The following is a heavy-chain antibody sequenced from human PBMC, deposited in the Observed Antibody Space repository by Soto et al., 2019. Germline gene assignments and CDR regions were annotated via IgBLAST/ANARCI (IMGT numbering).Heavy chain of an antibody. CDR1: GYTLTELS. D-gene: IGHD2-2*01. CDR3: ATEERCQLQNYYCAGIDM. Sequence: ASVKVSCKVSGYTLTELSMHWVRPAPGKGLEWMGGFDPEDGETIYAQKFQGRVTMTEATSTDPAYMELSSLRSEDTAVSYCATEERCQLQNYYCAGIDMWCKGTTVAVSS. J-gene: IGHJ6*04. CDR2: FDPEDGET. V-gene: IGHV1-24*01.